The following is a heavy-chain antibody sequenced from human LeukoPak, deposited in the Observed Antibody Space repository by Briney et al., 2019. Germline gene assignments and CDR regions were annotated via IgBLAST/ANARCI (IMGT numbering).Heavy chain of an antibody. V-gene: IGHV4-59*08. Sequence: KPSETLSLTCTVSGGSISSYYWSWIRQPPGKGLEWIGYIYYSGSTNYNPSLKSRVTISVDTSKNQFSLKLSSVTAADTAVYYRARHFAFSYYYMDVWGKGTTVTVSS. CDR2: IYYSGST. CDR3: ARHFAFSYYYMDV. CDR1: GGSISSYY. J-gene: IGHJ6*03.